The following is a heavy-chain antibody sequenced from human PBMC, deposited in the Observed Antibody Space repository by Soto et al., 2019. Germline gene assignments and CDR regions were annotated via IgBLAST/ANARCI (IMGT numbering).Heavy chain of an antibody. Sequence: EVQLLESGGGLVQPGGSLRLSCAASGFTFSSYAMSWVRQAPGKGLEWVSAISGSGGSTYYADSVKGRFTISRDNSKNTLYLQMNSLRAEDTAVYYCANSYCSSTSCPYFLAHYYYYMDVWGKGTTVTVSS. CDR3: ANSYCSSTSCPYFLAHYYYYMDV. CDR1: GFTFSSYA. V-gene: IGHV3-23*01. CDR2: ISGSGGST. J-gene: IGHJ6*03. D-gene: IGHD2-2*01.